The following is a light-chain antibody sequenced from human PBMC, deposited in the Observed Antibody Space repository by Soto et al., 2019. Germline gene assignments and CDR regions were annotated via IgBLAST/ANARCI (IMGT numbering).Light chain of an antibody. CDR3: QHYGSSRT. CDR2: GTS. V-gene: IGKV3-20*01. J-gene: IGKJ1*01. CDR1: QGVSSNY. Sequence: EIVLTQSPGTLSLSPGERATLSCRASQGVSSNYLAWYQQKSGQAPRLLLYGTSSRATGIPERFSGSGSGTDFTLTISRLKPEDFAVYYCQHYGSSRTFGQGTKVEIK.